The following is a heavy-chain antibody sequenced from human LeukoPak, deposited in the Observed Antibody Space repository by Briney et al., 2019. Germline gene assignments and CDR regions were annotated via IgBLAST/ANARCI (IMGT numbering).Heavy chain of an antibody. V-gene: IGHV3-30*18. CDR3: AKDLRTMIVVVGMDV. D-gene: IGHD3-22*01. CDR2: ISHDGSNK. CDR1: GFTFSSYG. Sequence: GGSLRLSCAASGFTFSSYGMHWVRQAPGKGLEWVAVISHDGSNKYYADSEKGRFTISRDNSKNTLYLQMNSLRAEDTAVYYCAKDLRTMIVVVGMDVWGQGTTVTVSS. J-gene: IGHJ6*02.